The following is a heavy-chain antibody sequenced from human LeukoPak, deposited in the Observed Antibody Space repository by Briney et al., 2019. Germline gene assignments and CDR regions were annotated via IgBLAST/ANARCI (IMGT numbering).Heavy chain of an antibody. J-gene: IGHJ3*02. Sequence: SETLSLTCAVYGGSFSGYYWSWIRQPPGKGLEWIGEINHSGSTNYNPSLKSRVTISVDTSKNQFSLKLSSVTAAGTAVYYCARGRSAADIVVVPAAKANFDIWGQGTMVTVSS. CDR1: GGSFSGYY. CDR3: ARGRSAADIVVVPAAKANFDI. CDR2: INHSGST. V-gene: IGHV4-34*01. D-gene: IGHD2-2*01.